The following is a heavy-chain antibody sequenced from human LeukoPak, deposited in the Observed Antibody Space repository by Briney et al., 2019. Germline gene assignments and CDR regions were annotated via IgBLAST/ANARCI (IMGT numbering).Heavy chain of an antibody. CDR1: GFTFSNYY. J-gene: IGHJ4*02. V-gene: IGHV3-74*01. Sequence: GGSLRLSCVASGFTFSNYYMHWVRQVPGKGPAWVSRISGDGSSVLYADSVKGRFTISRDNAKNSLYVQMNGLRADDSAVYYCARSSSGVYIQWGQGTLVTVSS. D-gene: IGHD2-15*01. CDR2: ISGDGSSV. CDR3: ARSSSGVYIQ.